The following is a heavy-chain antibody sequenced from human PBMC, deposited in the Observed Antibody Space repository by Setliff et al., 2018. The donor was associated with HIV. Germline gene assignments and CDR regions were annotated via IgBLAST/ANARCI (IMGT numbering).Heavy chain of an antibody. J-gene: IGHJ4*02. V-gene: IGHV4-39*01. CDR3: ARSQFSYSSGWYYFDY. CDR1: GGSASNSRYY. Sequence: PSETLSLTCTVSGGSASNSRYYWAWIRQPPGKGLEYIGSIHYNEKTYYNPSLKSRVTISIDTSKNQFSLKLSSVTAADTAVYYCARSQFSYSSGWYYFDYWGQGTLVTVSS. D-gene: IGHD6-19*01. CDR2: IHYNEKT.